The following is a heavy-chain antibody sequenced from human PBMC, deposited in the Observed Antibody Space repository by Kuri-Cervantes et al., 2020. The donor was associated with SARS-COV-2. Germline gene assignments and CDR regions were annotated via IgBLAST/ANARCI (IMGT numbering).Heavy chain of an antibody. V-gene: IGHV3-7*01. CDR3: ARTGCDGSCYNYY. Sequence: GESLKISCAASGFTFSSYWMSWVRQAPGKGLEWVANIKQDGSEKYYVDSVKGRFTISRDNAKNSLYLQMNSLRAEDTAVYYCARTGCDGSCYNYYWGQGTLVTVSS. CDR2: IKQDGSEK. CDR1: GFTFSSYW. J-gene: IGHJ4*02. D-gene: IGHD2-2*02.